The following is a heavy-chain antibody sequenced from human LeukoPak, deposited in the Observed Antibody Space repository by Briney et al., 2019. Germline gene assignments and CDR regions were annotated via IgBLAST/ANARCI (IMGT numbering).Heavy chain of an antibody. D-gene: IGHD3-10*01. CDR3: AREDRDYYGSGSYHGPFDY. CDR1: GGSISSYY. J-gene: IGHJ4*02. V-gene: IGHV4-59*01. Sequence: SETLSLTCTVSGGSISSYYWSWIRQPPGKGLEWIGYIYYSGSTNYNPSLKSRVTISVDTSKNQFSLKLSSVTAADTAVYYCAREDRDYYGSGSYHGPFDYWGQGTLVTVSS. CDR2: IYYSGST.